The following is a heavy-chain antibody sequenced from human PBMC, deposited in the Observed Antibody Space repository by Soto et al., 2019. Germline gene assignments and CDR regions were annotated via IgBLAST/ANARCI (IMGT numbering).Heavy chain of an antibody. D-gene: IGHD3-10*01. Sequence: ASVKVSCKASGYTFTGYYMHWVRQAPGQGLEWMGWINPNSGGTNYAQKFQGRVTMTRNTSISTAYMELSSLRSEDTAVYYCARASDGSGPWRYWFDPWAQGTLVTVSS. CDR2: INPNSGGT. J-gene: IGHJ5*02. CDR3: ARASDGSGPWRYWFDP. V-gene: IGHV1-2*02. CDR1: GYTFTGYY.